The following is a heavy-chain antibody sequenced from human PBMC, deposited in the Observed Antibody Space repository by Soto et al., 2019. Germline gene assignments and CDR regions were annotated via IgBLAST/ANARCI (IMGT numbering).Heavy chain of an antibody. J-gene: IGHJ4*02. D-gene: IGHD6-6*01. CDR1: GASISSSDW. CDR3: ARDPNNRSSPLLDD. V-gene: IGHV4-4*02. CDR2: IYHSGNT. Sequence: QVQLQESGPGLVKPSGTLSLTCAVSGASISSSDWWTWVRQSPGQGLEWIGEIYHSGNTNYNPSLKSRVTISVAKSSNHLSLKLISVPAAATAVYYCARDPNNRSSPLLDDWGQGTLVTVSS.